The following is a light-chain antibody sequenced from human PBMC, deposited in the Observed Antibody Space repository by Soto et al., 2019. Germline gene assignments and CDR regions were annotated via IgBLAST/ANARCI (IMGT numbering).Light chain of an antibody. CDR1: QSVSSSS. Sequence: EIVLTQSPGTLSLSPGERATLSCRASQSVSSSSLAWYQQKRGQAPRLLIHDASSRATGIPDRFSGSGSGTDFTLTISRLEPEDFAVYYCQHFGNSQYTFGQGTKLEIK. CDR3: QHFGNSQYT. J-gene: IGKJ2*01. V-gene: IGKV3-20*01. CDR2: DAS.